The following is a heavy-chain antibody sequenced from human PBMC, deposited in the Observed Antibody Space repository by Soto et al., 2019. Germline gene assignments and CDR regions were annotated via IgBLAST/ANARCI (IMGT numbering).Heavy chain of an antibody. J-gene: IGHJ4*02. Sequence: QVKLVQSGAEVKKPGSSVKVSCKASGGTFSSYAISWVRQAPGQGLECMGGIIPILGTANYAHKFQGRVTITADESTSTAYMELSSLRSEDTAVYYCARGSSVTFPYLGYWGQGTLVTVSS. V-gene: IGHV1-69*01. CDR1: GGTFSSYA. CDR3: ARGSSVTFPYLGY. CDR2: IIPILGTA. D-gene: IGHD4-17*01.